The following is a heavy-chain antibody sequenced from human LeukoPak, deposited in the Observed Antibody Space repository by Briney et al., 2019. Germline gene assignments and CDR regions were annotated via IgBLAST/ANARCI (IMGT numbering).Heavy chain of an antibody. CDR2: ISYEGSTK. V-gene: IGHV3-30*18. CDR1: GFTFSNYS. CDR3: AKEPTAYSSGWYFQD. D-gene: IGHD6-25*01. Sequence: GGSLRLSCAASGFTFSNYSMQWVRQAPGKGLEWVAVISYEGSTKFYAESVKGRFTISRDNPKNTLDLEMYSLRAEDTAVYYCAKEPTAYSSGWYFQDWGRGTLVTVSS. J-gene: IGHJ1*01.